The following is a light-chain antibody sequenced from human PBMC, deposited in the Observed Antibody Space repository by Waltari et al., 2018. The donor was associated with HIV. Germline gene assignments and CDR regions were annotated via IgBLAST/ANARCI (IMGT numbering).Light chain of an antibody. V-gene: IGLV2-23*02. Sequence: QSALTQPASVSGSPGQSITISCTGTSSNVGSDDLVSWYQQHPGEAPKPSIYRVTRRPSGVSNRFSGSKSGNTASLTISGLQAEDEADYYCCSCPRSGIRYVFGTGTKVTVL. J-gene: IGLJ1*01. CDR2: RVT. CDR1: SSNVGSDDL. CDR3: CSCPRSGIRYV.